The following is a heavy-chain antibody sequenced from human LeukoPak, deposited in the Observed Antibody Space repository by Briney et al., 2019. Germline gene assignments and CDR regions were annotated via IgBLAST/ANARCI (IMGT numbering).Heavy chain of an antibody. V-gene: IGHV1-24*01. Sequence: GASVKVSCKASGGTFSSYAISWVRQAPGQGLEWMGGFDPEDGETIYAQKFQGRVTMTEDTSTDTAYMELSSLRSEDTAVYYCAIGRGYSYGYVSYWGQGTLVTVSS. CDR2: FDPEDGET. CDR3: AIGRGYSYGYVSY. CDR1: GGTFSSYA. J-gene: IGHJ4*02. D-gene: IGHD5-18*01.